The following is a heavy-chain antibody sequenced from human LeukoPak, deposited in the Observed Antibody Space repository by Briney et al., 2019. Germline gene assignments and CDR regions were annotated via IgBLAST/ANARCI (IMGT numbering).Heavy chain of an antibody. Sequence: GGSLRLSCAASGFTFSSYRMNWVRQAPGKGLEWVSSLSSSSTYIYYADSVKGRFTISRDNAKNSLYLQMNSLRAEDTAVCYCATDDYGGLDYWGQGTLVTVSS. D-gene: IGHD4-23*01. J-gene: IGHJ4*02. CDR2: LSSSSTYI. CDR3: ATDDYGGLDY. V-gene: IGHV3-21*01. CDR1: GFTFSSYR.